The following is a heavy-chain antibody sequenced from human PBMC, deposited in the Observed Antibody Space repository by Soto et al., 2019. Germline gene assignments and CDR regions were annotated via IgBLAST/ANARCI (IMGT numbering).Heavy chain of an antibody. CDR3: AKDALIVGATTYYYYYYGMDV. J-gene: IGHJ6*02. CDR1: GFTFSSYA. Sequence: EVQLLESGGGLVQPGGSLRLSCAASGFTFSSYAMSWFRQAPGKGLEWVSAISGSGGSTYYADSGKGRFTISRDNSKNTLYLKMNSLRAEDTAVYYCAKDALIVGATTYYYYYYGMDVWGQGPTVTVSS. V-gene: IGHV3-23*01. D-gene: IGHD1-26*01. CDR2: ISGSGGST.